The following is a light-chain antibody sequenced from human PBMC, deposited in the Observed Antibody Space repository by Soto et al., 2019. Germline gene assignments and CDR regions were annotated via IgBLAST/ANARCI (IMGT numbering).Light chain of an antibody. CDR1: QSVARD. Sequence: EIVLTQSPGTLSLSPGETATLSCRASQSVARDLTWYQHKPGQAPRLLISRASTGATGIPDRFSGSGSGTDFTLTINRLEPEDSAVYYCQQHTVSMYTFGQGNKLEIK. V-gene: IGKV3-20*01. J-gene: IGKJ2*01. CDR3: QQHTVSMYT. CDR2: RAS.